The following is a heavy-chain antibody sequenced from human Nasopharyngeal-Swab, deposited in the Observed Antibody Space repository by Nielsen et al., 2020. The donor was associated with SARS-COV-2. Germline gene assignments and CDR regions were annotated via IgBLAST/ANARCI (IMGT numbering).Heavy chain of an antibody. V-gene: IGHV4-4*02. CDR1: GRSISGSDC. Sequence: SETLSLTCAVSGRSISGSDCWSWFRQPPGKGLEWIGETSPDGGTNYNPSLKGRVIVSVDRSKNLFSLSLKSVTAADTAVYYCASSSSEKRGHDSWGQGTLVTVSS. D-gene: IGHD6-6*01. CDR2: TSPDGGT. J-gene: IGHJ4*02. CDR3: ASSSSEKRGHDS.